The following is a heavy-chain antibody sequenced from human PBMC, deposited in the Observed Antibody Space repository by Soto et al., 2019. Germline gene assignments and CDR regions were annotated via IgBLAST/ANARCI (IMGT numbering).Heavy chain of an antibody. CDR1: GRIFSSFP. D-gene: IGHD5-18*01. J-gene: IGHJ1*01. CDR2: VISASGSV. Sequence: QVQVVQSGAEVKKPGSSVKISCKASGRIFSSFPTSWVRQVPGQGLEWMGGVISASGSVTYARKFQGRVTMTVVNSAGIGYMELTSLTSEDTAIYYCARVGSRDAYNYVLDQWGPGTMVTVSS. V-gene: IGHV1-69*06. CDR3: ARVGSRDAYNYVLDQ.